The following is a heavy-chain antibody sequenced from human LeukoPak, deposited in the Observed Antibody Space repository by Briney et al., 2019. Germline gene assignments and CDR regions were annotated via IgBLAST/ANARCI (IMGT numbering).Heavy chain of an antibody. CDR3: ARGLWFGELEALPFDY. V-gene: IGHV4-39*01. Sequence: SETLSLTCTVSGGSISSSSYYWGWIRQPPGKGLEWIGSIYYSGSTYYNPSLKSRVTISVDTSKNQFSLKLSSVTAADTAVYYCARGLWFGELEALPFDYWGQGTLVTVSS. CDR2: IYYSGST. J-gene: IGHJ4*02. D-gene: IGHD3-10*01. CDR1: GGSISSSSYY.